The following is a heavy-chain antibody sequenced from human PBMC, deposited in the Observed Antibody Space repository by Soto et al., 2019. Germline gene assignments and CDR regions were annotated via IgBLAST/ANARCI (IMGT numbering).Heavy chain of an antibody. CDR2: ISNNGAHT. CDR1: GFTFSNYE. D-gene: IGHD6-13*01. V-gene: IGHV3-64*01. CDR3: ARLGYGSSLPNGYKDV. J-gene: IGHJ6*03. Sequence: EAQLVESGGGLVQPGGSLRLSCAASGFTFSNYEMHWVRQAPGKGLEYVSGISNNGAHTDYAKSVKGRFTISRDNSENNLYLQMGSLRAEDMALYYCARLGYGSSLPNGYKDVWGKGTTVTVSS.